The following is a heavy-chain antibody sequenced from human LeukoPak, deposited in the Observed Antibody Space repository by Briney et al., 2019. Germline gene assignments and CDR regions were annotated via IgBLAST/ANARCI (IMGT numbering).Heavy chain of an antibody. CDR3: ARDYHPSGFDY. CDR2: IYHSGST. Sequence: SETLSLTCAVSGGSISSSNWWSWVRQPPGKGLEWIGEIYHSGSTNYNPSLKSRVTMSVDKSKNQFSLKLSSVTAADTAVYYCARDYHPSGFDYWGQGTLVTVSS. D-gene: IGHD2-2*01. V-gene: IGHV4-4*02. CDR1: GGSISSSNW. J-gene: IGHJ4*02.